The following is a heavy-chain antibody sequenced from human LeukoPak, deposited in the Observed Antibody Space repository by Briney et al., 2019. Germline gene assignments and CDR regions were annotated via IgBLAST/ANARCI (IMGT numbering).Heavy chain of an antibody. J-gene: IGHJ4*02. CDR2: VNSDGSST. V-gene: IGHV3-74*01. CDR1: GFTFSSYW. CDR3: ARGSRGYDFWSGYYPDY. D-gene: IGHD3-3*01. Sequence: GGSLRLSCAASGFTFSSYWMHWVRQAPGKGLVWVSRVNSDGSSTTYADSVKGRFTISRDNAKNTLYLQMNSLRAEDTAVYYCARGSRGYDFWSGYYPDYWGQGTLVTVSS.